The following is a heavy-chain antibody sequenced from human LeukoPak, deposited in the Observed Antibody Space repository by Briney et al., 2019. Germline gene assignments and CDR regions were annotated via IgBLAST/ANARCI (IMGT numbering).Heavy chain of an antibody. V-gene: IGHV3-48*02. Sequence: GGSLRLSCSASGFSLSDYGMSWVRQAPGKGLEWISYITMDSVRFYADSVKGRFTISRDNDKDSVYLQMNSLRDDDTAVYYCTRGRYQFLGPNDHWGQGSLVTVSS. D-gene: IGHD2-2*01. CDR1: GFSLSDYG. CDR2: ITMDSVR. CDR3: TRGRYQFLGPNDH. J-gene: IGHJ4*02.